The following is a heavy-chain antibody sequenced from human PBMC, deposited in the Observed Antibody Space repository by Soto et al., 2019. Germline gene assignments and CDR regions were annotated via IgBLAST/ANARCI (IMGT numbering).Heavy chain of an antibody. CDR2: IYYSGST. CDR1: GGSISSYY. D-gene: IGHD6-6*01. CDR3: ARCIPARPGAWFDP. V-gene: IGHV4-59*01. J-gene: IGHJ5*02. Sequence: QVQLQESGPGLVKPSETLSLTCTVSGGSISSYYWSWIRQPPGKGLEWIGYIYYSGSTNYNPSLKSRVTISVDTSKNQFSLKLSSVTAADTAVYYCARCIPARPGAWFDPWGQGTLVTVSS.